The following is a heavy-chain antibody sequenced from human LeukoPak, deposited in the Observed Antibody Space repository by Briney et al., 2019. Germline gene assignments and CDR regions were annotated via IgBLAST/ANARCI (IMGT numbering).Heavy chain of an antibody. J-gene: IGHJ3*02. V-gene: IGHV4-59*01. CDR3: ARDAGWIQLWSDAFDI. CDR1: GGSISSYF. Sequence: PSETLSLTRTLSGGSISSYFRCWVRQPPGKGREGVGYNYDSGSTNYNPSLKSRVTISADTPKNQFSLKLSSVTAADTAVYYCARDAGWIQLWSDAFDIWGQGTMVTVSS. D-gene: IGHD5-18*01. CDR2: NYDSGST.